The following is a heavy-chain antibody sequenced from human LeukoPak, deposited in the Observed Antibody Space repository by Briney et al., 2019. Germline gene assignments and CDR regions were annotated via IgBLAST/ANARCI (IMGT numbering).Heavy chain of an antibody. Sequence: GGSLRLSCAASGFTFSSYGMHWVRQAPGKGLEWVAVIWYDGSNKYYADSVKGRFTISRDNSKNTLYLQMNSLRAEDTAVYHCAREDTAMVLDYWGQGTLVTVSS. CDR1: GFTFSSYG. CDR3: AREDTAMVLDY. CDR2: IWYDGSNK. V-gene: IGHV3-33*01. J-gene: IGHJ4*02. D-gene: IGHD5-18*01.